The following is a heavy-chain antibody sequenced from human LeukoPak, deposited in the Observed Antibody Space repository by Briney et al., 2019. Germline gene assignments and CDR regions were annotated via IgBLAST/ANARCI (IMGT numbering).Heavy chain of an antibody. CDR1: GGTFSSYA. D-gene: IGHD2-15*01. V-gene: IGHV1-69*05. CDR3: ARGGGSTANGMDV. Sequence: SVKVSCKASGGTFSSYAISWVRRAPGQGLEWMGGIIPIFGTANYAQKFQGRVTMTTDTSTSTAYMELRSLRSDDTAVYYCARGGGSTANGMDVWGQGTTVTVSS. J-gene: IGHJ6*02. CDR2: IIPIFGTA.